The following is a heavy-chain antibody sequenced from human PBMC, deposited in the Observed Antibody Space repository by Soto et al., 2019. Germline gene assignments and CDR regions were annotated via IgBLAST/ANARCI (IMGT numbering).Heavy chain of an antibody. V-gene: IGHV4-39*01. J-gene: IGHJ4*02. CDR3: ARWAYDSSGYSYYFDY. CDR1: DGSISSGGYY. Sequence: SETLSLTCAVSDGSISSGGYYWGWIRQPPGKGLEWIGSIYYSGSTYYNPSLKSRVTISVDTSKNQFSLKLSSVTTADMAVYYCARWAYDSSGYSYYFDYWGQGTLVTVS. D-gene: IGHD3-22*01. CDR2: IYYSGST.